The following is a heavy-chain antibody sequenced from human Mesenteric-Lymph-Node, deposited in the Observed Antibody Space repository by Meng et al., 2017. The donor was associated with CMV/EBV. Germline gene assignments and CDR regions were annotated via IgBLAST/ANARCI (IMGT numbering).Heavy chain of an antibody. J-gene: IGHJ4*02. Sequence: TAFGGPFSNYIFNWVRRAPGQGLEWMGRIIPFLGVSDYPQKFQGRVTMTRDTSITTAYMELNRLMSDDTAVYYCARELSPHNWNYVYWGQGALVTVS. V-gene: IGHV1-69*04. CDR3: ARELSPHNWNYVY. CDR1: GGPFSNYI. D-gene: IGHD1-20*01. CDR2: IIPFLGVS.